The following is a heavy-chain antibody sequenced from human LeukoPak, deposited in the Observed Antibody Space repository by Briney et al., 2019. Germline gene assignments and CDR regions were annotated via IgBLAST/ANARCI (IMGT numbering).Heavy chain of an antibody. CDR2: IYSSGNT. CDR1: GDSISSGRNY. Sequence: SETLSLTCSVSGDSISSGRNYWGWIRQSPGKGLGWIASIYSSGNTHSNPSLKSRVSISVDTSKNQVSLKLYSVTASDAAIYYCARHLSGTTMSHYFDFWGQGTLVTVSS. J-gene: IGHJ4*02. V-gene: IGHV4-39*01. D-gene: IGHD1-1*01. CDR3: ARHLSGTTMSHYFDF.